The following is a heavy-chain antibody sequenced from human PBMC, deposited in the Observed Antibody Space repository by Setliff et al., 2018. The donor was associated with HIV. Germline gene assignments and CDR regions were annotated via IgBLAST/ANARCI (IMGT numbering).Heavy chain of an antibody. V-gene: IGHV4-39*07. CDR1: GASITTDTYY. CDR2: INHDRTT. J-gene: IGHJ6*02. CDR3: ARAMRGVVVTNMYYYYGMDV. D-gene: IGHD2-21*02. Sequence: PSETLSLTCTVSGASITTDTYYWAWIRQPPGKGLEWIGEINHDRTTNYNPSLKSRVTISVDTSKNQFSLKLSSVTAADTAVYYCARAMRGVVVTNMYYYYGMDVWGQGTTVTVSS.